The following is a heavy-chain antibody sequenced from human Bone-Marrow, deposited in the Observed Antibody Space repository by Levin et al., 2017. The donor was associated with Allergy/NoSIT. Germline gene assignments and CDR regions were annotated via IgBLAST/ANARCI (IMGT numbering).Heavy chain of an antibody. J-gene: IGHJ4*02. CDR2: IIPILDIT. CDR3: ARDFSRYDSGSYYFDY. Sequence: GASVKVSCKAPGGTLRTYAISWVRQAPGQRPEWVGQIIPILDITNYAHKFQGRLTITADIPMSTTYLELSSLESADTAVYYCARDFSRYDSGSYYFDYWGPGTLVTVSS. V-gene: IGHV1-69*10. D-gene: IGHD3-10*01. CDR1: GGTLRTYA.